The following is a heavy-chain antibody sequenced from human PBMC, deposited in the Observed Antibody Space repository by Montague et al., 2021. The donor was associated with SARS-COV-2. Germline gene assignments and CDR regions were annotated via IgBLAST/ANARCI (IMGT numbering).Heavy chain of an antibody. CDR1: GGSISSYY. CDR2: MYYSGST. J-gene: IGHJ3*02. D-gene: IGHD2-2*01. V-gene: IGHV4-59*01. CDR3: AREGRGYCSSTSCQSAFDI. Sequence: SETLSLACTVSGGSISSYYWSWIRQPPGKGLEWIGYMYYSGSTNYNPSLKSRVTISVDTSKNQFSLKLSPMTAADTAAYYCAREGRGYCSSTSCQSAFDIWGQGTMVTVSS.